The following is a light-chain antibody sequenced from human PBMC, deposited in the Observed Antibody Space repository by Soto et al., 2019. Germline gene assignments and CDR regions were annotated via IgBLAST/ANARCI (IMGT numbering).Light chain of an antibody. CDR1: SIGSKS. Sequence: SSELTQPPSVSVAPGQTARITCGGNSIGSKSVHWYQQKPGQAPVLVVYDDSDRPSGIPERFSGSNSGNTATLTISRVEAGDEADYYCQVWDSSSDHPYVFGPGTKGTVL. CDR3: QVWDSSSDHPYV. CDR2: DDS. V-gene: IGLV3-21*02. J-gene: IGLJ1*01.